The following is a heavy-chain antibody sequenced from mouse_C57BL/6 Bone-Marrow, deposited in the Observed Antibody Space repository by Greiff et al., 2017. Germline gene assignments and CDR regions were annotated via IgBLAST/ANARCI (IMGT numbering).Heavy chain of an antibody. CDR1: GFTFTSYG. J-gene: IGHJ3*01. V-gene: IGHV1-81*01. Sequence: QVQLKESGAELARPGASVKLSCKASGFTFTSYGISWVKQSTGQGLEWIGVLYPRSGSTYYYEKFKGKATLTADKSSSTAYMELRSLTSEDTAVYFCARCYDYDSWFAYWGQGTLVTVAA. D-gene: IGHD2-4*01. CDR3: ARCYDYDSWFAY. CDR2: LYPRSGST.